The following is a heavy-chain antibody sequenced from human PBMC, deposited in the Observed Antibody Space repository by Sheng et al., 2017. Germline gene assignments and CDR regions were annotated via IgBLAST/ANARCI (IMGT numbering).Heavy chain of an antibody. CDR1: GFTFSSYS. D-gene: IGHD4-17*01. CDR2: ISSSSSYI. CDR3: ASLPYGRVYYMDV. V-gene: IGHV3-21*01. Sequence: EVQLVESGGGLVKPGGSLRLSCAASGFTFSSYSMNWVRQAPGKGLEWVSSISSSSSYIYYADSVKGRFTISRDNAKNSLYLQMNSLRAEDTAVYYCASLPYGRVYYMDVWGKGTTVTVSS. J-gene: IGHJ6*03.